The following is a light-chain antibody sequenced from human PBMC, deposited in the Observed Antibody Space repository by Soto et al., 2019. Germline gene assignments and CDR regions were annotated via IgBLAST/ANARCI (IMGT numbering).Light chain of an antibody. J-gene: IGKJ1*01. CDR2: GAS. Sequence: EIVMTQSPATLSVSPGERATLSCRASQSVSTKLAWYQHKPGQAPRLLIYGASTRATGIPARFSGSGSGTEFTLTISSLQPEDFATYYCQQSYNTPPWTFGQGTKVEIK. V-gene: IGKV3-15*01. CDR3: QQSYNTPPWT. CDR1: QSVSTK.